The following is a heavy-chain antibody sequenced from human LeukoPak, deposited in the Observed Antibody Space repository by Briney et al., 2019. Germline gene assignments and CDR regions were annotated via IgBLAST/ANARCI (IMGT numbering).Heavy chain of an antibody. D-gene: IGHD6-19*01. CDR1: GFTFSDYY. J-gene: IGHJ4*02. Sequence: GGSLRLSCAASGFTFSDYYMSWIRQAPGKGLEWVSGTSGSGSTTYYADSVKGRFTISRDNSKNTLYLQMNNLRGEDTAVYFCAKDSRPTIAVAGFDYWGQGTLVTVSS. CDR2: TSGSGSTT. V-gene: IGHV3-23*01. CDR3: AKDSRPTIAVAGFDY.